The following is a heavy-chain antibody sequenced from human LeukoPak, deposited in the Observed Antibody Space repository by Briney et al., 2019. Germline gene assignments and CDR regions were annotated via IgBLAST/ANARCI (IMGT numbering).Heavy chain of an antibody. D-gene: IGHD3-10*01. Sequence: PSETLSLTSAVYGGSFSGDYWSWIRPPPGKGLECIGEINHSGSTNYNPPLKSRVTISVDTSKNKFSLKLSSVTAADTAVYYCARHRTVRGPLDYWGQGSLVTVS. CDR3: ARHRTVRGPLDY. V-gene: IGHV4-34*01. CDR1: GGSFSGDY. J-gene: IGHJ4*02. CDR2: INHSGST.